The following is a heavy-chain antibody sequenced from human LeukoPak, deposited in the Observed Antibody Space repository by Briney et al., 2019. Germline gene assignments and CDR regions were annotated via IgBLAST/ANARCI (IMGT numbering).Heavy chain of an antibody. D-gene: IGHD3-10*01. CDR3: ASFTMVRG. Sequence: GGSLRLSCSASGFTFTAYTMTWVRQAPGKGLEWVSSISVSTNYIYYADSVKGRFTISRDNAKNSLYLQMNSLRAEDTAVYYCASFTMVRGWGQGTLVTVSS. CDR2: ISVSTNYI. CDR1: GFTFTAYT. J-gene: IGHJ4*02. V-gene: IGHV3-21*01.